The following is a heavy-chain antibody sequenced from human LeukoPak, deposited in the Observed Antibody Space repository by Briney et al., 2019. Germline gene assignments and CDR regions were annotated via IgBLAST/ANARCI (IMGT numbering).Heavy chain of an antibody. CDR2: IYYSGST. CDR3: ARRDYDSSGYYSRGDAFDI. D-gene: IGHD3-22*01. Sequence: PSETLSLTCTVSGGSISSYYWSWIRQPPGKGLEWIGYIYYSGSTNYNPSLKSRVTISVDTSKNQFSLKLSSVTAADTAVYYCARRDYDSSGYYSRGDAFDIWGQGTMVTVSS. V-gene: IGHV4-59*08. CDR1: GGSISSYY. J-gene: IGHJ3*02.